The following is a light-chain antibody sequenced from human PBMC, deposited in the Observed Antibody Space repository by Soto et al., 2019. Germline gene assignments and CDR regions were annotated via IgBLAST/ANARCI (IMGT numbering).Light chain of an antibody. CDR1: SSDVDGCNY. V-gene: IGLV2-8*01. J-gene: IGLJ2*01. CDR3: SSCPGSNNVV. CDR2: QVN. Sequence: QSVLTQPPSASGSPGQSVTISCTGTSSDVDGCNYVSWYQQHPGKAPKLMIYQVNKRPSGVPDRFSGSKAGNTASLTVSGLQAEDEADYDCSSCPGSNNVVFGGGTKVTVL.